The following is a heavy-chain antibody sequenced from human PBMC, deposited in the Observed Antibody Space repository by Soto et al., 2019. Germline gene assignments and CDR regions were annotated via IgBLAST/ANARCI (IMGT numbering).Heavy chain of an antibody. CDR3: ARSSMVRGSYWFDP. CDR1: GGTISSSSYY. D-gene: IGHD3-10*01. Sequence: SETLSLTCTVSGGTISSSSYYWGWIRQPPGKGLEWIGSIYYSGSTYYNPSLKSRVTISVDTSKNQFSLKLSSVTAADTAVYYCARSSMVRGSYWFDPWGQGTLVTVSS. V-gene: IGHV4-39*01. J-gene: IGHJ5*02. CDR2: IYYSGST.